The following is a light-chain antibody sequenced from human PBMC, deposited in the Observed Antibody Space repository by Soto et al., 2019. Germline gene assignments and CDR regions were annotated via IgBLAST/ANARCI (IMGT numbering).Light chain of an antibody. J-gene: IGKJ1*01. V-gene: IGKV3-20*01. Sequence: EIVLTQSPGTLSLSLGEKATISCRANQRVSSSYLAWYQQKPGQAPRLLFYGASSRATGVPDRFSGSGSGTDFTLTISRLEPEDFAVYYCQQYGSQSWTFGQGTKVDIK. CDR2: GAS. CDR3: QQYGSQSWT. CDR1: QRVSSSY.